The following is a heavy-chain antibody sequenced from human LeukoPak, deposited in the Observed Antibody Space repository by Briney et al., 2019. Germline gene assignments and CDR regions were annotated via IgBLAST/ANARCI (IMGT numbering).Heavy chain of an antibody. J-gene: IGHJ4*02. CDR1: GGSISIYY. Sequence: SETLSLTCTVSGGSISIYYWNWIRQPPGRGLEWIGYISYSGSTNYNPSLKSRVTISLDTSKNQFSLNLRSVTAADTAVYYCARGFDSKSTYFDYWGQGTLVTVSS. CDR2: ISYSGST. D-gene: IGHD5-12*01. V-gene: IGHV4-59*01. CDR3: ARGFDSKSTYFDY.